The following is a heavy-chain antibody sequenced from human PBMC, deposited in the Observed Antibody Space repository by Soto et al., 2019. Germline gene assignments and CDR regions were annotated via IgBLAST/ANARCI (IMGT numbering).Heavy chain of an antibody. CDR1: GYRFTTHF. D-gene: IGHD3-22*01. CDR2: ITAYNGDT. J-gene: IGHJ4*02. Sequence: GASVKVSCKSSGYRFTTHFISWVRQAPGQGLEWMGCITAYNGDTYNAQNFQGRVTMTTDTITSTAYMELRSLRSDDTAVYYCARGVWGYYDNSGYYDYFDYWGQGTPVTVSS. CDR3: ARGVWGYYDNSGYYDYFDY. V-gene: IGHV1-18*04.